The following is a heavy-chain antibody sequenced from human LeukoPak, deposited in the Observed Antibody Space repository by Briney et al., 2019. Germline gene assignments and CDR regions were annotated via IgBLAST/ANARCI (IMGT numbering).Heavy chain of an antibody. CDR3: ARLGRYYYDSSGYLSAIDY. V-gene: IGHV4-39*01. Sequence: PGGSLRLSCAASGFTFSRNLMTWVRQAPGKGLEWIGSIYYSGSTYYNPSLKSRVTISVDTSKNQFSLKLSSVTAADTAVYYCARLGRYYYDSSGYLSAIDYWGQGTLVTVSS. CDR2: IYYSGST. J-gene: IGHJ4*02. D-gene: IGHD3-22*01. CDR1: GFTFSRNL.